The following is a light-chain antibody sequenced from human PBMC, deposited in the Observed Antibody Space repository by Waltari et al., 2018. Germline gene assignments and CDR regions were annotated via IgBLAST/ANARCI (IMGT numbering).Light chain of an antibody. V-gene: IGKV3-20*01. Sequence: EIVLTQSPSTASLSPGERVTLSCMASQSVGSSSLAWYQQKPGQAPRLVIYRASRRATGIPDRFSGSGSGTDFSLTISRLEPEDFAVYYCQQHGTLPATFGQGTKVEIK. CDR2: RAS. J-gene: IGKJ1*01. CDR1: QSVGSSS. CDR3: QQHGTLPAT.